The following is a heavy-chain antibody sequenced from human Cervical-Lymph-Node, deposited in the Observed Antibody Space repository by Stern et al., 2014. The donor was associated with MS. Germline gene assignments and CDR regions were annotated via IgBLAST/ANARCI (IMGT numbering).Heavy chain of an antibody. Sequence: EVQLLESGGGFVQPGGSLRLSCAASGFSFRASWMNWVRQAPGKGLEWVANIKQDGSETKYVESVKGRFTISRDNAKNSLYLQMNSLRDEDTALYYCVRGFTCSSWGQGTLVTVSS. J-gene: IGHJ4*02. CDR3: VRGFTCSS. CDR1: GFSFRASW. CDR2: IKQDGSET. V-gene: IGHV3-7*01. D-gene: IGHD3-10*02.